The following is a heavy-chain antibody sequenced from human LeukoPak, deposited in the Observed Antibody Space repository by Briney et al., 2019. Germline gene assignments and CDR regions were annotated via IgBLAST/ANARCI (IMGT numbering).Heavy chain of an antibody. J-gene: IGHJ4*02. CDR3: ARASVLLSADY. CDR2: IYNSGGT. Sequence: PSETLSLTCTVSGGSITSSFYWSWIRQSPGKGLEWIGYIYNSGGTKYNPSLKSRLTISVDTSKNQFSLNLSSVTAAVTAVYYCARASVLLSADYWGQGTLVTVSS. V-gene: IGHV4-59*01. CDR1: GGSITSSFY. D-gene: IGHD3-16*01.